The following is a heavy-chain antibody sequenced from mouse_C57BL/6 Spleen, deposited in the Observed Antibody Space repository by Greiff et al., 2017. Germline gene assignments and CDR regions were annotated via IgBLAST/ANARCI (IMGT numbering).Heavy chain of an antibody. CDR2: IYPGNSDT. CDR3: TRDDYDEGPWFAY. V-gene: IGHV1-5*01. D-gene: IGHD2-4*01. CDR1: GYTFTSYW. Sequence: VQLQQSGTVLARPGASVKMSCKTSGYTFTSYWMHWVKQRPGQGLEWIGAIYPGNSDTSYNQKFKGKAKLTAVTSASTAYMELSSLTNEDSAVYYCTRDDYDEGPWFAYWGQGTLVTVSA. J-gene: IGHJ3*01.